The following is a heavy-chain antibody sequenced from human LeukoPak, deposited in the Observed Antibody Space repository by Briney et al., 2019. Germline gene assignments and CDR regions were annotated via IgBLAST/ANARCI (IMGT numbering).Heavy chain of an antibody. CDR2: IGGSGGST. D-gene: IGHD6-13*01. J-gene: IGHJ4*02. V-gene: IGHV3-23*01. CDR1: GFTFSSYA. Sequence: GGSLRLSCAASGFTFSSYAMNWVRQAPGKGLEWVSAIGGSGGSTYYADSVKGRFTISRDNSKNTLYRQMNSLRAEDTAVYYCAKDSSISWYYFDYWGQGTLVTVSS. CDR3: AKDSSISWYYFDY.